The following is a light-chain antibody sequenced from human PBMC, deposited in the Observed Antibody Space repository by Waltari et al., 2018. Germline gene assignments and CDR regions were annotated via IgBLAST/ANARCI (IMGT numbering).Light chain of an antibody. Sequence: DIQMTQSPSSLSASVGDRVTLTCRPSQSIITYLNWYQRKPGKAPKVLHSAVSTLQRGVPSRFSGSGSGTDFTLNNSSLQPEEFATYYCQQTYSVPLTFGGGTKVEVK. J-gene: IGKJ4*01. CDR2: AVS. V-gene: IGKV1-39*01. CDR1: QSIITY. CDR3: QQTYSVPLT.